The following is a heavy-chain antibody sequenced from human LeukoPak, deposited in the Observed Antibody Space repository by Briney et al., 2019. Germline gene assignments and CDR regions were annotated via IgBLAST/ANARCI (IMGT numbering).Heavy chain of an antibody. Sequence: GESLKISCKGSGYSFNNYWIAWVRQMPGKGLEWMGIIYPGDSDTRYSPSFQGQVTISADKSISTAYLQWSSLKASDTAMYYCATRSSLEWLSPCDYWGQGTLVTVSS. J-gene: IGHJ4*02. D-gene: IGHD3-3*01. CDR2: IYPGDSDT. CDR1: GYSFNNYW. CDR3: ATRSSLEWLSPCDY. V-gene: IGHV5-51*01.